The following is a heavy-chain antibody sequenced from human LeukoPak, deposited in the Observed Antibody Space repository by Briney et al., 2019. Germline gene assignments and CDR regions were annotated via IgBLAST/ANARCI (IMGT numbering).Heavy chain of an antibody. J-gene: IGHJ4*02. CDR3: ARSQSGYSSGCLDY. CDR1: GFTFSSYA. CDR2: ISYDESNK. D-gene: IGHD6-19*01. Sequence: GGSLRLSCAASGFTFSSYAMHWVRQAPGKGLEWVAVISYDESNKYYADSVKGRFTISRDNSKNTLYLQMNSLRAEDTAVYYCARSQSGYSSGCLDYWGQGTLVTVSS. V-gene: IGHV3-30-3*01.